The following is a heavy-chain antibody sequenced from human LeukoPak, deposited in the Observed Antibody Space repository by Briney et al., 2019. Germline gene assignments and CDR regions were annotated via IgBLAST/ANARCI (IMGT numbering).Heavy chain of an antibody. V-gene: IGHV3-48*01. D-gene: IGHD3-9*01. CDR1: GFTFSSYS. J-gene: IGHJ3*02. CDR3: ARELSILTGYYGRDAFDI. Sequence: GGSLRLSCAASGFTFSSYSMNWVRQAPGKGLEWVSYISSSSSTIYYADSVKGRFTISRDNAKNSLYLQMNSLRAEDTAVYYCARELSILTGYYGRDAFDIWGQGTMVTVSS. CDR2: ISSSSSTI.